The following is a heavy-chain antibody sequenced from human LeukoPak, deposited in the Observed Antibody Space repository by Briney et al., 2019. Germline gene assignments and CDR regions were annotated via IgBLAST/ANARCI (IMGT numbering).Heavy chain of an antibody. V-gene: IGHV3-11*06. J-gene: IGHJ3*02. CDR2: ISSSSSYT. CDR3: AGVQNYDILTGYYIGAFDI. Sequence: GGSLRLSCAASGFTFSDYYMSWIRQAPGKGLEWVSYISSSSSYTNYADSVKGRFTISRDNAKNSLYLQMNSLRAEDTAVYYCAGVQNYDILTGYYIGAFDIWGQGTMVTVSS. CDR1: GFTFSDYY. D-gene: IGHD3-9*01.